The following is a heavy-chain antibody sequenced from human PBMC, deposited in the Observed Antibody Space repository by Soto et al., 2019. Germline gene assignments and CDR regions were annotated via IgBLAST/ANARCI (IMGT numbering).Heavy chain of an antibody. J-gene: IGHJ4*02. CDR2: ISGYNGNT. Sequence: ASVKVSCKASGYSFFSYDISWVRQAPGQGLEWMGWISGYNGNTQYAQKFQGRVTITADKSTSTAYMELSSLRSEDTAVYYCARSGRGGSYWGQGTLVTVSS. V-gene: IGHV1-18*01. CDR3: ARSGRGGSY. D-gene: IGHD3-10*01. CDR1: GYSFFSYD.